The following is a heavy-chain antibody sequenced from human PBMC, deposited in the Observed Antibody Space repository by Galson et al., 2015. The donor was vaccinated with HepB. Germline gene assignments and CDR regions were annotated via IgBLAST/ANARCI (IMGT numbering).Heavy chain of an antibody. CDR1: GFTFKNCY. CDR2: MSGSGSSI. Sequence: SLRLSCAASGFTFKNCYMTWIRQAPGKGLEWLSYMSGSGSSIYPAASLKGRFTISRDNAENSLFLQMNTLRAEDTAAYYCARVSDCVGGTCNSGYFGIDVWGQGTTVTVSS. J-gene: IGHJ6*02. D-gene: IGHD2-15*01. V-gene: IGHV3-11*01. CDR3: ARVSDCVGGTCNSGYFGIDV.